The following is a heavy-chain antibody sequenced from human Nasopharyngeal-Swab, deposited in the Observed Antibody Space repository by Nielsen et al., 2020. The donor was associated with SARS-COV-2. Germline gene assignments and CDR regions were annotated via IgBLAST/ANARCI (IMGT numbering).Heavy chain of an antibody. D-gene: IGHD6-13*01. J-gene: IGHJ4*02. CDR2: IWYDGSNK. CDR1: GFTFSSYG. Sequence: LSLTCAASGFTFSSYGMHWVRQAPGKGLEWVAVIWYDGSNKYYADSVKGRFTISRDNSKNTLYLQMNSLRAEDTAVHYCARELAAAGTGGNWGQGTLVTVSS. V-gene: IGHV3-33*01. CDR3: ARELAAAGTGGN.